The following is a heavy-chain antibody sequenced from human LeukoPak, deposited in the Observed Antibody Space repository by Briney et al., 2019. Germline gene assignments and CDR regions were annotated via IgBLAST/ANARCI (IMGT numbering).Heavy chain of an antibody. Sequence: ASVKVSCKVSGYTLTELSMHWVRQAPGQGLEWMGWINPNSGGTNYAQKFQGRVTMTRDTSISTAYMELSRLRSDDTAVYYCARVGRVATILHYYYYMDVLGKGTTVTISS. V-gene: IGHV1-2*02. CDR2: INPNSGGT. J-gene: IGHJ6*03. CDR1: GYTLTELS. D-gene: IGHD5-12*01. CDR3: ARVGRVATILHYYYYMDV.